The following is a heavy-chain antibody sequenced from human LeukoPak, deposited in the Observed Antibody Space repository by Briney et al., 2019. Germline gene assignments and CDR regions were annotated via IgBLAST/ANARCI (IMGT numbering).Heavy chain of an antibody. Sequence: GGSLRLSCTASGFTFSTYAINWVRQAPGKGLEWVAVISNDGSETYFVDSMKGRFTISRDNSKNTVYLQVKSLRVEDTAVYFCARVATLPAIVHCTTIPCPRADVWGPGTTVTVSS. V-gene: IGHV3-30-3*01. J-gene: IGHJ6*02. CDR3: ARVATLPAIVHCTTIPCPRADV. CDR2: ISNDGSET. D-gene: IGHD2/OR15-2a*01. CDR1: GFTFSTYA.